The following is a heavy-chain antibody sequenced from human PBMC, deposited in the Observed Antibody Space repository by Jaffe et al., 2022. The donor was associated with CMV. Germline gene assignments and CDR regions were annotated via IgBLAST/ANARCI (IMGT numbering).Heavy chain of an antibody. J-gene: IGHJ4*02. Sequence: EVQLVQSGAEVKKPGESLRISCKGSGYSFTSYWISWVRQMPGKGLEWMGRIDPSDSYTNYSPSFQGHVTISADKSISTAYLQWSSLKASDTAMYYCAIGYYGDYANDYWGQGTLVTVSS. CDR3: AIGYYGDYANDY. D-gene: IGHD4-17*01. CDR2: IDPSDSYT. CDR1: GYSFTSYW. V-gene: IGHV5-10-1*03.